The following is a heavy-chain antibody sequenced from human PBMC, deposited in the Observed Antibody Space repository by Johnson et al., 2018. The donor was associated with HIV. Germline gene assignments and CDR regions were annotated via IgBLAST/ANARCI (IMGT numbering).Heavy chain of an antibody. CDR1: GFGFSDYG. D-gene: IGHD2-21*01. CDR3: CGGRPAQYDAFDK. CDR2: TRKKGNSYTT. J-gene: IGHJ3*02. V-gene: IGHV3-72*01. Sequence: VQLVESGGGVVRPGESLRLSCAASGFGFSDYGMSWVRQVPGKGLEWVGRTRKKGNSYTTEYAASVKGRFTFSRDDAKNSLFLQMDSLKTEDSAVYYCCGGRPAQYDAFDKWGQGTMVTVSS.